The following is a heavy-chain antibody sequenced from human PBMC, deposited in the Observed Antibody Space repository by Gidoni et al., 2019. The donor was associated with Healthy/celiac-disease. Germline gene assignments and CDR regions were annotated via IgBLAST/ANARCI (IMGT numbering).Heavy chain of an antibody. J-gene: IGHJ2*01. V-gene: IGHV4-34*01. CDR1: GGSFSVYY. CDR3: ARGLRYFEWLPHWYFDL. Sequence: QVQLQQWGAGLLKPSATLSLTCAVYGGSFSVYYWSGIRKPPGKGLEWIGEINHSGSTNYNPSLKSRVTISVDTSKNQFSLKLSSVTAADTAVYYCARGLRYFEWLPHWYFDLWGRGTLVTVSS. CDR2: INHSGST. D-gene: IGHD3-9*01.